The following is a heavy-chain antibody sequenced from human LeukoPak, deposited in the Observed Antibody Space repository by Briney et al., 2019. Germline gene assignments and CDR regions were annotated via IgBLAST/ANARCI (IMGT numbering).Heavy chain of an antibody. CDR2: INPNSGGT. CDR1: GYTFTGYY. J-gene: IGHJ4*02. V-gene: IGHV1-2*02. Sequence: ASVKVSCKASGYTFTGYYMHWVRQAPGQGLEWMGWINPNSGGTNYAQKFQGRVTMTRDTSISTAYMELSRLRSDDTAVYYCARRQGDLWSGYYTGYFDYWGQGTLATVSS. D-gene: IGHD3-3*01. CDR3: ARRQGDLWSGYYTGYFDY.